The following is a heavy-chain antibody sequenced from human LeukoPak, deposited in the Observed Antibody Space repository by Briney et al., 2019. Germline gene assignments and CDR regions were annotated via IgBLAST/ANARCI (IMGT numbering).Heavy chain of an antibody. D-gene: IGHD6-19*01. Sequence: PGGSLRLSCAASGFTFSSYSMNWVRQAPGKGLEWVSSISSSSSYIYYADSVKGRFTISRDNAKNSLYLQMNSLRAEDTAVYYCARDHIAVAGDFDYWGQGTLVTVSS. CDR3: ARDHIAVAGDFDY. V-gene: IGHV3-21*01. CDR2: ISSSSSYI. J-gene: IGHJ4*02. CDR1: GFTFSSYS.